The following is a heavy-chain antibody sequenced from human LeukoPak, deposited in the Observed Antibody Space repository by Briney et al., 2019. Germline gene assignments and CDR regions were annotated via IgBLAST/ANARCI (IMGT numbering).Heavy chain of an antibody. CDR3: ARASVPLSGSGSLWFDP. J-gene: IGHJ5*02. Sequence: SETLSLTCTVSGGSISSSYYYWGWIRQPPGKGLEWIGYIYHSGSTYYNPSLKSRVTISVDRSKNQFSLKLSSVTAADTAVYYCARASVPLSGSGSLWFDPWGQGTLVTVSS. CDR2: IYHSGST. D-gene: IGHD3-10*01. CDR1: GGSISSSYYY. V-gene: IGHV4-30-2*01.